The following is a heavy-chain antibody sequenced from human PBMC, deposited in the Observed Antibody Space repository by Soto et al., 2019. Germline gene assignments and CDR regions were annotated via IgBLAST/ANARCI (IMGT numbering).Heavy chain of an antibody. Sequence: VPGLSISSYDWSLIRQPAGKGLEWIGRIYTSGSTNYNPSLKSRVTMSVDPSKNQFALTLSSVTAEDTAVYYCARDRGGTMVQGVIKVNYYGMDVWGQGTTVTVSS. CDR2: IYTSGST. J-gene: IGHJ6*02. D-gene: IGHD3-10*01. CDR3: ARDRGGTMVQGVIKVNYYGMDV. V-gene: IGHV4-4*07. CDR1: GLSISSYD.